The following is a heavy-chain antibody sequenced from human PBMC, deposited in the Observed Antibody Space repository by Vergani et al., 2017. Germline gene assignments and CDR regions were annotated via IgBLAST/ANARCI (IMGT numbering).Heavy chain of an antibody. Sequence: QVQLQESGPGLVKPSETLSLTCTVSGGSISSYYWSWIRQPPGKGLEWIGYIYYSGSTNYNPSLKSRVTISVDTSKNQFSLKLSSVTAADTAVYYCARDVHYYDSSERDNWFDPWGQGTLVTVSS. V-gene: IGHV4-59*01. CDR1: GGSISSYY. J-gene: IGHJ5*02. CDR3: ARDVHYYDSSERDNWFDP. D-gene: IGHD3-22*01. CDR2: IYYSGST.